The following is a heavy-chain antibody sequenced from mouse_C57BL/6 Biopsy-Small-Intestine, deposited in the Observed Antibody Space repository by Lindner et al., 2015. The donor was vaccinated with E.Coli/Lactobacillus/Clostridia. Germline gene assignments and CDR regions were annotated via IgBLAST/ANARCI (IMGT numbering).Heavy chain of an antibody. CDR2: IYPNNGAN. V-gene: IGHV1-20*01. D-gene: IGHD4-1*01. J-gene: IGHJ2*01. CDR1: GYSFTGYF. Sequence: VQLQESGPELVKPGDSVKISCKASGYSFTGYFMNWVMQSHGKSLEWIGYIYPNNGANGCNQKFKGKATLTVDKSSSTAYMELRSLTSEDSAVYYCVRDAGTYFDYWGQGTTLTVSS. CDR3: VRDAGTYFDY.